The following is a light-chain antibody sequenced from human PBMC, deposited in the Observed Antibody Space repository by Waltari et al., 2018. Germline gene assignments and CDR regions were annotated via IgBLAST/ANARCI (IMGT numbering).Light chain of an antibody. J-gene: IGLJ2*01. Sequence: SYELTQPPSESVSPGQTANITCPGEALPRHYVYWYQQKSGQAPLLVIFKDTERPSGIPERFSGSTSGTTVTLTISGGQAEDEAEYFCQSADDSGTYVVFGGGTRLTIL. V-gene: IGLV3-25*03. CDR3: QSADDSGTYVV. CDR2: KDT. CDR1: ALPRHY.